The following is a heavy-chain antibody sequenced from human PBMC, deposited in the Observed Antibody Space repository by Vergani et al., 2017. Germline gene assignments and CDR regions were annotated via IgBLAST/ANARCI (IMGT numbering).Heavy chain of an antibody. CDR1: GYTFTSYD. V-gene: IGHV1-8*01. CDR3: ARDHRYSDCSGGSCLVP. D-gene: IGHD2-15*01. CDR2: MNPNSGNT. J-gene: IGHJ5*02. Sequence: QVQLVQSGAEVKKPGASVKVSCNASGYTFTSYDINWVRQATGQGLEWMGWMNPNSGNTGYAQKFQGRVTMTRNTSISTAYMELRSLRSDDTAVYYCARDHRYSDCSGGSCLVPWGQGTLVTVSA.